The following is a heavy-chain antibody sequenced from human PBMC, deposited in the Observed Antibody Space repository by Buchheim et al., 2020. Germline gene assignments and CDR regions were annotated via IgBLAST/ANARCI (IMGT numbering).Heavy chain of an antibody. D-gene: IGHD2-8*01. CDR1: GGSFSGYY. CDR2: INHSGST. V-gene: IGHV4-34*01. Sequence: QVQLQQWGAGLLKPSETLSLTCAVYGGSFSGYYWSWIRQPPGKGLEWIGEINHSGSTNYNPSLKSRVTISVDTSKNQFPLKLSSVTAADTAVYYCARDNGYCTNGVCYDYGMDVWGQGTT. CDR3: ARDNGYCTNGVCYDYGMDV. J-gene: IGHJ6*02.